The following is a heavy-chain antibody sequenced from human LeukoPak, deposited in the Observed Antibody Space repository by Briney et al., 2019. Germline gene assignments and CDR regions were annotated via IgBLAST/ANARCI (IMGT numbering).Heavy chain of an antibody. J-gene: IGHJ4*02. Sequence: GPSHRPSRPPSGPTFRTYAMSSVRQAPGNGLEWVSNIRSSGESAYYAVSVKGRFTSSRDNSRNTVFLQMKSLTTEDTAVYYCAKEVRESAWFYFDYWGQGTLATVSS. V-gene: IGHV3-23*01. CDR1: GPTFRTYA. CDR3: AKEVRESAWFYFDY. CDR2: IRSSGESA. D-gene: IGHD3-10*01.